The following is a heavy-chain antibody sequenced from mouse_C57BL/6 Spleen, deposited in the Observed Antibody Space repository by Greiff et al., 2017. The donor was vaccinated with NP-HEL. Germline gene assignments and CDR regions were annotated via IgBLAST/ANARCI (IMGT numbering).Heavy chain of an antibody. Sequence: VQLQQPGAELVMPGASVKLSCKASGYTFTSYWMHWVKQRPGQGLEWIGEIDPSDSYTNYNQKFKGKSTLTVDKSSSTAYMQLSSLTSEDSAVYYCARSVWSHWDFDVWGTGTTVTVSS. CDR1: GYTFTSYW. CDR2: IDPSDSYT. J-gene: IGHJ1*03. D-gene: IGHD2-10*02. CDR3: ARSVWSHWDFDV. V-gene: IGHV1-69*01.